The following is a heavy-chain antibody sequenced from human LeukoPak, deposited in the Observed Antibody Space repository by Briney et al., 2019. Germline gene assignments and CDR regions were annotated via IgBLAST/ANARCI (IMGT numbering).Heavy chain of an antibody. CDR1: GFSLRSHG. Sequence: GGSLRLSCAASGFSLRSHGMHWVRQAPGKGLEWVAVIWYDGSNQYYADSVKGRFTISRDNSKNMVFLQMNNLRDDDTAVYYCARDTTARYLDYWGQGALVIVSS. J-gene: IGHJ4*02. CDR2: IWYDGSNQ. D-gene: IGHD1-1*01. CDR3: ARDTTARYLDY. V-gene: IGHV3-33*01.